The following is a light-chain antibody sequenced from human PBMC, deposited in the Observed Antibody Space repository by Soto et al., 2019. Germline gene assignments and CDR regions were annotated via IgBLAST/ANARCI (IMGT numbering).Light chain of an antibody. CDR3: QQYNHYSGRT. CDR1: QSTRTW. V-gene: IGKV1-5*03. J-gene: IGKJ1*01. Sequence: DIQMTQSPSTLSASVGDRVTITCRASQSTRTWLAWYQQKSGEAPKLLISKASTLESGVPSRFSGSGSETDFTLTISNLQPDDFATYYCQQYNHYSGRTFGQGTKVEI. CDR2: KAS.